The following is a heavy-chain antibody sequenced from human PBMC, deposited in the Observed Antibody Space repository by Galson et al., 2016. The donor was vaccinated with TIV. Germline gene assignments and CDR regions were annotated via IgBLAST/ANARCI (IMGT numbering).Heavy chain of an antibody. CDR3: AKGRGYSYGSPQDYYYGFDV. D-gene: IGHD5-18*01. Sequence: LRLSCAASGFSFDDYAMHWVRQAPGKGLEWVSGISSNSVYIGYAGSVKGRFTISRDNAKKSLNLQMNSPRGDDTALYYCAKGRGYSYGSPQDYYYGFDVWRQGTTVTVSS. CDR1: GFSFDDYA. J-gene: IGHJ6*02. CDR2: ISSNSVYI. V-gene: IGHV3-9*01.